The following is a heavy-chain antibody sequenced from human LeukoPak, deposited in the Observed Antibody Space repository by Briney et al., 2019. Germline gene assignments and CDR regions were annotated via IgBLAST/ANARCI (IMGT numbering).Heavy chain of an antibody. CDR3: AREAIVVVPAAISGGNWFDP. D-gene: IGHD2-2*01. Sequence: PSETLSLTCTVSGGSISSSSYYWGWIRQPPGKGLEWIGSIYYSGSTYYNPSLKSRVTISVDTSKNQFSLKLSSVTAADTAVYYCAREAIVVVPAAISGGNWFDPWGQGTLVTVSS. J-gene: IGHJ5*02. CDR1: GGSISSSSYY. CDR2: IYYSGST. V-gene: IGHV4-39*07.